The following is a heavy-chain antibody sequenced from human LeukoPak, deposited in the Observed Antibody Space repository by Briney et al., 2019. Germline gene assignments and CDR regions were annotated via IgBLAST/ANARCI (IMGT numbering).Heavy chain of an antibody. CDR3: ARDVQTGPGY. CDR1: GFTFSNYW. CDR2: INGDGSST. V-gene: IGHV3-74*01. D-gene: IGHD3-9*01. Sequence: GGSLRLSCAASGFTFSNYWMHWVRQAPGKGLVWVSRINGDGSSTTYADSVKGRFTISRDNAKNTLYLQMNSLRAEDTAVYYCARDVQTGPGYWGQGSLVTVSS. J-gene: IGHJ4*02.